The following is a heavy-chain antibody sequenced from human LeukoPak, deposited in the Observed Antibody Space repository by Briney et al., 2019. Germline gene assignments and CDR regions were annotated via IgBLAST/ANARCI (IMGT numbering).Heavy chain of an antibody. CDR1: GFPFNSYA. V-gene: IGHV3-30-3*01. CDR3: ASEGRPV. Sequence: PGRSLLLSCAASGFPFNSYAMHGVRQAPGKGLEWVAVISYDGSNKYYADSVKGRFTISRDNSKNTLYMQMNSLRVEDTAVYYCASEGRPVWGQGTLVTVSS. J-gene: IGHJ4*02. CDR2: ISYDGSNK.